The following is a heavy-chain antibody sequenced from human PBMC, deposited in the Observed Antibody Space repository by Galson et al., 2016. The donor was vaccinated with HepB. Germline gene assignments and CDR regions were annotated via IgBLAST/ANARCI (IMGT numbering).Heavy chain of an antibody. V-gene: IGHV3-30*03. CDR3: VREGADYVGFDY. D-gene: IGHD4-17*01. CDR2: ISYDGSKK. Sequence: SLRLSCAASGFTVSSNYMSWVRQAPGKGLEWVAFISYDGSKKYFADSVKGRFTIFRDNSKNTLYLQMSSLRAEDKAVYYCVREGADYVGFDYWGQGALVTVSS. CDR1: GFTVSSNY. J-gene: IGHJ4*02.